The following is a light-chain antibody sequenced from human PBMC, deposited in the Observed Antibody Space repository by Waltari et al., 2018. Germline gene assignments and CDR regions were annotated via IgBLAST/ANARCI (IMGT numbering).Light chain of an antibody. CDR2: AAS. CDR3: QQYGSSPRT. CDR1: QSVSSNS. Sequence: EIVLTQSPGTLSLSPGERATLSCRASQSVSSNSLAWYQQKPGQAPRLLIYAASSRATGIPDGFSGSGSGTDFTLTISRLEPEDFAVYYCQQYGSSPRTFGPGTKVDVK. J-gene: IGKJ3*01. V-gene: IGKV3-20*01.